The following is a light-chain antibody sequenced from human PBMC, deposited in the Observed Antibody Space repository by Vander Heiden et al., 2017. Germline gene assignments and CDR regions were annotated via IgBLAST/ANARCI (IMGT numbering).Light chain of an antibody. V-gene: IGLV1-44*01. Sequence: SFLTQPPSTSGTPGPRVTISCSGSSSNIGSNAVNWYQQLPGAAPRLLIYNNDQRPSGVPDRFSGSKSGTSASLSVSGLRSEDEADYYCAAWDDSLTGLVFGGGTKLTVL. CDR3: AAWDDSLTGLV. J-gene: IGLJ2*01. CDR1: SSNIGSNA. CDR2: NND.